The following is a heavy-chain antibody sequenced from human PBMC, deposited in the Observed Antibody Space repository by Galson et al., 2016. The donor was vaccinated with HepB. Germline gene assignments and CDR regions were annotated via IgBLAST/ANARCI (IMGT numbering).Heavy chain of an antibody. CDR2: INPSGGDT. V-gene: IGHV1-2*02. D-gene: IGHD2-15*01. J-gene: IGHJ4*02. CDR1: GYTFTGYY. CDR3: ARDFLRGGGNLFDY. Sequence: SVKVSCKASGYTFTGYYIHWVRQAPGQGPEWMGWINPSGGDTNYPQRFRGRVTMTRDTSSSTTYMELSRLRSDDTAVYYCARDFLRGGGNLFDYWGQGALATVSS.